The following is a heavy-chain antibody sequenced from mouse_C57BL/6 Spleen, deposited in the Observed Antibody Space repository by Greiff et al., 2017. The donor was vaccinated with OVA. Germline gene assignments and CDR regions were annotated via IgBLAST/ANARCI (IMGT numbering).Heavy chain of an antibody. D-gene: IGHD2-2*01. V-gene: IGHV1-80*01. CDR1: GYAFSSYW. CDR2: IYPGDGDT. J-gene: IGHJ2*01. Sequence: QVQLKESGAELVKPGASVKISCKASGYAFSSYWMNWVKQRPGKGLEWIGQIYPGDGDTNYNGKFKGKATLTADKSSSTAYMQLSSLTSEDSAVYFCAREGNGYYFDYWGQGTTLTVSS. CDR3: AREGNGYYFDY.